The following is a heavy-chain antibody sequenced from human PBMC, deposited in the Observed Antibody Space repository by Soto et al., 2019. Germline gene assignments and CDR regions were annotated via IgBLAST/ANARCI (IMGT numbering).Heavy chain of an antibody. CDR2: INAGNGNT. CDR3: ASDPRVGAGGAPFDY. D-gene: IGHD1-26*01. CDR1: GYTFTSYA. J-gene: IGHJ4*02. V-gene: IGHV1-3*05. Sequence: QVQLVQSGAEEKKPGASVKVSCKASGYTFTSYAMHWVRQAPGQRLEWMGWINAGNGNTKYSQKFQGRVTITRDTFASTADMELSSLRSEDTAVYYCASDPRVGAGGAPFDYWGQGTLVTVSS.